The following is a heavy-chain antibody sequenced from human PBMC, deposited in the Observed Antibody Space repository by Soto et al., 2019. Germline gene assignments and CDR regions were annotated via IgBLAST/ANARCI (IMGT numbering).Heavy chain of an antibody. D-gene: IGHD1-26*01. V-gene: IGHV5-51*01. CDR1: GYSFTTYW. CDR3: ARLDSGSYPYYYYGMDV. Sequence: KVSCKGSGYSFTTYWIGWVRQMPGKGLEWMGGIYPGDSNSRYSPSFQGQVTISADNSISTAYLQWSSLKASDTAMYYCARLDSGSYPYYYYGMDVWGQGTTVTVS. J-gene: IGHJ6*02. CDR2: IYPGDSNS.